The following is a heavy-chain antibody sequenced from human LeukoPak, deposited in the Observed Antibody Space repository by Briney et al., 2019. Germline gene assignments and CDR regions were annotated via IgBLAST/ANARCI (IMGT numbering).Heavy chain of an antibody. J-gene: IGHJ4*02. V-gene: IGHV4-59*08. D-gene: IGHD3-10*01. CDR2: IYYSGST. Sequence: SETLSLTCTVSGGSISSYYWSWLRQPPGKGLEWIGYIYYSGSTNYNPSLKSRVTISVDKSKNHFSLTLSSETAADTAVYYCARTTGVRWFGELDRYFDYWGQGTLVTVSS. CDR3: ARTTGVRWFGELDRYFDY. CDR1: GGSISSYY.